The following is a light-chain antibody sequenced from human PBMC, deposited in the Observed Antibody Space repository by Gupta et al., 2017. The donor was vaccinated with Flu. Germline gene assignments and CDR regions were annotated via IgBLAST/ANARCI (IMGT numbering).Light chain of an antibody. CDR2: DVS. CDR3: SSYTSSSTAYV. J-gene: IGLJ1*01. V-gene: IGLV2-14*04. Sequence: SSDVVCYNYHSWYQQHPGKAPKLMIYDVSNRPSGVTNRFSGYKSGNTAYLTISCLQAEDEADYYCSSYTSSSTAYVFGTGTKVTVL. CDR1: SSDVVCYNY.